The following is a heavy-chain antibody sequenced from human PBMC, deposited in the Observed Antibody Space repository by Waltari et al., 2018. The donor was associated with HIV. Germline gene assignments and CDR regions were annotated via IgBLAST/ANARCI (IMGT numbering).Heavy chain of an antibody. V-gene: IGHV4-59*01. D-gene: IGHD3-22*01. CDR3: ASRGMHYYDSSGYYS. J-gene: IGHJ4*02. CDR1: GGSITSYY. CDR2: IYYSGIT. Sequence: QVLLQESGPGLVKPSETLSLTCTVSGGSITSYYWSWIRQPPGKGLEWIGYIYYSGITNYNPALKSRATVSVETSKNQVSLKLSSVTAADTAVYYCASRGMHYYDSSGYYSWGQGTLVTVSS.